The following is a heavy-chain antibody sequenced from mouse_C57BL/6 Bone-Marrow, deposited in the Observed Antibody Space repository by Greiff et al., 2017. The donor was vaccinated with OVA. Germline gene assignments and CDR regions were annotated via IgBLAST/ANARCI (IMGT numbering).Heavy chain of an antibody. V-gene: IGHV1-5*01. Sequence: EVQLQQSGTVLARPGASVKMSCKTSGYTFTSYWMHWVKQRPGQGLEWIGAIYPGNSDTSYNQKFKGKAKLTAVTSASTAYMELSSLTNEDSAVYYCTRFYYGSNYAMDYWGQGTSVTVSS. D-gene: IGHD1-1*01. CDR3: TRFYYGSNYAMDY. CDR1: GYTFTSYW. CDR2: IYPGNSDT. J-gene: IGHJ4*01.